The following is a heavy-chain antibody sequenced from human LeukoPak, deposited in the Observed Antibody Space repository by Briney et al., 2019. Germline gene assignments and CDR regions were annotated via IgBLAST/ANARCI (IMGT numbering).Heavy chain of an antibody. D-gene: IGHD2-21*02. J-gene: IGHJ4*02. V-gene: IGHV4-59*08. Sequence: SSETLSLTCTVSGGSISGFYWSWIRQPPGKGLEWIGYIHYSGSTNYNPSLKSRVIVSLDTSKNQFSLRLSSVTAADTAVYYCARHARKRLTSNWDFWGQGTLVTVSS. CDR3: ARHARKRLTSNWDF. CDR2: IHYSGST. CDR1: GGSISGFY.